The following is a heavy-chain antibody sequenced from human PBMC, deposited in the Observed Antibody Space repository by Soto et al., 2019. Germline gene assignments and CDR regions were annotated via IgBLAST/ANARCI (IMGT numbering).Heavy chain of an antibody. V-gene: IGHV1-18*01. D-gene: IGHD1-26*01. CDR3: ARYSVRIGSYSGY. J-gene: IGHJ4*02. CDR2: ISAYNGNT. Sequence: SVKVSCKASGYTFSTYGIAWVRQAPGEGLEWVGWISAYNGNTNYAQKFQGRVTMTPDTSTSTAYMELRSLTSDDTAVYYCARYSVRIGSYSGYWGQGTLVTVSS. CDR1: GYTFSTYG.